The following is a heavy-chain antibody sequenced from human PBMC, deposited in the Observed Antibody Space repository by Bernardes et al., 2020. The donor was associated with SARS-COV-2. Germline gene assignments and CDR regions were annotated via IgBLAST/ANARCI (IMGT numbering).Heavy chain of an antibody. CDR1: GFTVSVYW. CDR2: VNSDGSRI. CDR3: AREEGYVLGLSYHYYGMDV. V-gene: IGHV3-74*03. D-gene: IGHD5-12*01. Sequence: GGSRRLTYAASGFTVSVYWMHWVRQAPGKGLVWVARVNSDGSRITYADSVKGRFTISRDNAKNTLYLQMNSLRAEDTAVYYCAREEGYVLGLSYHYYGMDVWGQGTTVTVSS. J-gene: IGHJ6*02.